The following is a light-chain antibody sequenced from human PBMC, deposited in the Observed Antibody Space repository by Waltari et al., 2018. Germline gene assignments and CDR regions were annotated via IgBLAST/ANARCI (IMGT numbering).Light chain of an antibody. Sequence: DIQLTQSPSTLSASVGDRDTITCRASQSIYSWLAWYQQKPEKAPKLLIYRESSVESGVPARFSVSGSVTEFTLTISSLQPDDLATYYCQQYNSYSPVTFGGGTKVEIK. CDR2: RES. CDR1: QSIYSW. J-gene: IGKJ4*01. CDR3: QQYNSYSPVT. V-gene: IGKV1-5*03.